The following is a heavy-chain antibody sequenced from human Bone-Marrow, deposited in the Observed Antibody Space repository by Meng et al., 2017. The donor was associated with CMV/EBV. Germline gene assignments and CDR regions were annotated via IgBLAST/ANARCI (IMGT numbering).Heavy chain of an antibody. V-gene: IGHV4-34*01. D-gene: IGHD2-2*01. Sequence: GSLRLSCAVYGGSFSGYYWSWIRQPPGKGLEWIGEINHSGSTNYNPSLKSRVTISVDTSKNQFSLKLSSVTAADTAVYYCARTIRTDVVVPAGRGWFDTWGQGTLVTVSS. CDR2: INHSGST. CDR1: GGSFSGYY. J-gene: IGHJ5*02. CDR3: ARTIRTDVVVPAGRGWFDT.